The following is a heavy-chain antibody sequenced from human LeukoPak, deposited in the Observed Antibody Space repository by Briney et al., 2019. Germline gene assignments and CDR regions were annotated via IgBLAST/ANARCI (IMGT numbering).Heavy chain of an antibody. Sequence: GASVKVSCTASGFTFTSSAVQWVRQARGQRLEWIGWIVVGSGNTNYAQKFQERVTITRDMSTSTAYMELSSLRSEDTAVYYCAADPNYYDSSGYYPGYWGQGTLVTVSS. V-gene: IGHV1-58*01. CDR3: AADPNYYDSSGYYPGY. CDR2: IVVGSGNT. D-gene: IGHD3-22*01. J-gene: IGHJ4*02. CDR1: GFTFTSSA.